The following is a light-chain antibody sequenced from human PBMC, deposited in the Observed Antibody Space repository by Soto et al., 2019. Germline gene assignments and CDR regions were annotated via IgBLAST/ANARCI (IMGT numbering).Light chain of an antibody. V-gene: IGLV2-14*01. Sequence: QPVLTQPASVSGSPGPSITISCSGTRSDIGSYNYVAWYQQFPGKTPKILIYGVSNRPSGVSSRFSGSKSGNTASLTISGLQAEDEADYYCISYTGSSTSYVFGSGTKVTVL. CDR2: GVS. CDR3: ISYTGSSTSYV. J-gene: IGLJ1*01. CDR1: RSDIGSYNY.